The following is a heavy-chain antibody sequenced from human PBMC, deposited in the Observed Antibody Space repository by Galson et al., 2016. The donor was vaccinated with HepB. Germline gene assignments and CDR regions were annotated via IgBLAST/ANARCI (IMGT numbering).Heavy chain of an antibody. CDR3: ARMKNYYYGMDV. V-gene: IGHV2-70*01. J-gene: IGHJ6*02. CDR2: IDWDEDK. Sequence: PALVKPTQTLTLTCTFSGFSLSTSGMCVSWIRQPPGKALEWLALIDWDEDKYYRTSLKTRLTISKDTSKNQVVLTMTNMDPVDTATYYCARMKNYYYGMDVWGQGTTVTVSS. CDR1: GFSLSTSGMC.